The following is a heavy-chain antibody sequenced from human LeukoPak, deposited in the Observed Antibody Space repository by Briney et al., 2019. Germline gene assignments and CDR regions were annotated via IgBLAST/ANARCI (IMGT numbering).Heavy chain of an antibody. V-gene: IGHV3-11*06. CDR2: ISSSSSYT. CDR3: ARSMTGSGSYYPYFDY. CDR1: GFTFSDYY. D-gene: IGHD3-10*01. J-gene: IGHJ4*02. Sequence: SGGSLRLSCAASGFTFSDYYMSWIRQAPGKGLEWVSYISSSSSYTNYADSVKGRFTISRDNAKNSLYLQMNSLRAEDTAVYYCARSMTGSGSYYPYFDYWGQGTLVTVSS.